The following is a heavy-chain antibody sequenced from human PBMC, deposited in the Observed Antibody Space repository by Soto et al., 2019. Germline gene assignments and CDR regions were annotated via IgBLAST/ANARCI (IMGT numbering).Heavy chain of an antibody. V-gene: IGHV3-23*01. CDR2: ISGSGGST. J-gene: IGHJ4*02. CDR1: GFTFSSYA. D-gene: IGHD1-1*01. Sequence: GGSLRLSCSASGFTFSSYAMSWVRQAPGKGLEWVSAISGSGGSTYYADSVKGRFTISRDNSKNTLYLQMNSLRAADTAVYYCARQRKVERRRLGFDYWGPGTLVTVSS. CDR3: ARQRKVERRRLGFDY.